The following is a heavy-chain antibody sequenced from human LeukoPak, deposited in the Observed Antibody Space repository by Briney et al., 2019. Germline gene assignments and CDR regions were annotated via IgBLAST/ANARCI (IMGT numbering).Heavy chain of an antibody. CDR3: ARGSGWEVGGATDFDY. CDR1: GYTFTGYY. J-gene: IGHJ4*02. CDR2: INPNSGGT. V-gene: IGHV1-2*04. D-gene: IGHD6-19*01. Sequence: ASVKVSCKASGYTFTGYYMHWVRQAPGQGLEWMGWINPNSGGTNYAQKFQGWVTMTRDTSISTAYMELSRLRSDDTAVYYCARGSGWEVGGATDFDYWGQGTLVTVSS.